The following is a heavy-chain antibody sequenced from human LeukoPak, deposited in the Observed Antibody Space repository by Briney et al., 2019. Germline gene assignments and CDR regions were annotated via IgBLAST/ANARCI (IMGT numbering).Heavy chain of an antibody. Sequence: PGGSLRLSCAASGFTFSSYEMNWVRQAPGKGLEWVSYISSSGSTIYYADSVKGRFTISRDNAKNSLYLQMDSLRAEDTAVYYCARPLFKWELAYWGQGTLVTVSS. J-gene: IGHJ4*02. CDR2: ISSSGSTI. CDR1: GFTFSSYE. CDR3: ARPLFKWELAY. V-gene: IGHV3-48*03. D-gene: IGHD1-26*01.